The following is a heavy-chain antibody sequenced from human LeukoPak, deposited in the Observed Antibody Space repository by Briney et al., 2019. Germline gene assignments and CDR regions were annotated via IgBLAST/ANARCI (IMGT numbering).Heavy chain of an antibody. J-gene: IGHJ4*02. CDR3: AKAEDYYYDSSGYYYG. Sequence: GGSLRLSCAASGFTFSSYSMTWVRQAPGKGLEWVSAISGSGGSTYYADSVKGRFTISRDNSKNTLYLQMNSLRAEDTAVYYCAKAEDYYYDSSGYYYGWGQGTLVTVSS. CDR1: GFTFSSYS. CDR2: ISGSGGST. V-gene: IGHV3-23*01. D-gene: IGHD3-22*01.